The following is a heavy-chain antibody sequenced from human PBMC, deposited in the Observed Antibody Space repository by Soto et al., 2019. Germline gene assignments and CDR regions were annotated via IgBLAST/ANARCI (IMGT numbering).Heavy chain of an antibody. D-gene: IGHD3-9*01. CDR3: ASGGILTGYYYDAFDM. J-gene: IGHJ3*02. V-gene: IGHV4-39*02. CDR2: ISYSGTT. CDR1: GVSITSNTYY. Sequence: SETLSLTCTVSGVSITSNTYYWGWIRQPPGKGLEWIGSISYSGTTHYTPSLKSRITISIDTSKNYFSLRLSSVTAADTAVYFCASGGILTGYYYDAFDMWGQGTMVT.